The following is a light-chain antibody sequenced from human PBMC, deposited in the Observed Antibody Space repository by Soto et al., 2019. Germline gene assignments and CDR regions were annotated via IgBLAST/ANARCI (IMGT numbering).Light chain of an antibody. CDR3: QQSYNGPRT. CDR1: QSISNS. V-gene: IGKV1-39*01. Sequence: DIQLTQSPSSLSASVGDRVTITCRASQSISNSLNWYQRKPGMAPNLLIFGASSLQRGVPSRFNGSGSGTDFTLTIRSLQPADFATYICQQSYNGPRTFGQGTQLGIK. J-gene: IGKJ2*01. CDR2: GAS.